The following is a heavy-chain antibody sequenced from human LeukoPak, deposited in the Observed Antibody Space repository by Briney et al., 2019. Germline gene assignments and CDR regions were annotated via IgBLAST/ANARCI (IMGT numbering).Heavy chain of an antibody. D-gene: IGHD1-1*01. Sequence: GGSLRLSCSASGFTFGDHAMSWVRQAPGKGLEWVGFIRSKGYGGTTEYAASVEGRFSLSRDDSKSFVYLQMSSLKTEDTAVYYCTRDRRGYHYFDYWGQGTLVTVSS. J-gene: IGHJ4*02. CDR2: IRSKGYGGTT. CDR1: GFTFGDHA. CDR3: TRDRRGYHYFDY. V-gene: IGHV3-49*04.